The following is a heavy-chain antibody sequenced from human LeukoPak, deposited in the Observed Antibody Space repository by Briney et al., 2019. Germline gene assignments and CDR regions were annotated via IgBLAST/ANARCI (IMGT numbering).Heavy chain of an antibody. V-gene: IGHV3-30-3*01. CDR1: GFTFSNYA. CDR2: MSYDGGIN. CDR3: ARANSAYISGAPGD. D-gene: IGHD6-19*01. J-gene: IGHJ4*02. Sequence: GGSLRLSCAASGFTFSNYAMHWVRQTPGKGLECVAVMSYDGGINYYADSVKGRFTISRDNSKNTLFLQMSSLRAEDTALYYCARANSAYISGAPGDWGQGTLVTVSS.